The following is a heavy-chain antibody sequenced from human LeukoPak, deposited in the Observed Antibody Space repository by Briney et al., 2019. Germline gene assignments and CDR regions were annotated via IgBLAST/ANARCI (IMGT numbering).Heavy chain of an antibody. Sequence: PSETLCLTCTASGGSISSSSYYWVWIRPPPGEGLEWIGSINYSGRTNSHPSLKSRVTISADTSKNHFSLKLSSLTAADTAVYYCARRGSVSGSSYGAFDSWGQGTLVTVSS. CDR1: GGSISSSSYY. V-gene: IGHV4-39*02. CDR2: INYSGRT. CDR3: ARRGSVSGSSYGAFDS. J-gene: IGHJ4*02. D-gene: IGHD5-18*01.